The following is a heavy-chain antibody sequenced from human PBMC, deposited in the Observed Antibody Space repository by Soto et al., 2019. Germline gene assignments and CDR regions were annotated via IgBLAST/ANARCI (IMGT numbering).Heavy chain of an antibody. V-gene: IGHV4-31*03. D-gene: IGHD2-8*01. CDR2: IYYTGST. CDR1: GDYIRRGGYY. Sequence: QVQLQESGPRLVKPSQTLSLTCNVSGDYIRRGGYYWSWIRQRPGKDLEWIGYIYYTGSTYYNLSLRSRLSMSVDTSENQFSLKLTSVPAADTAIYYCARDRRAGHNTRVSIAPWGQGIIVTVSA. CDR3: ARDRRAGHNTRVSIAP. J-gene: IGHJ5*02.